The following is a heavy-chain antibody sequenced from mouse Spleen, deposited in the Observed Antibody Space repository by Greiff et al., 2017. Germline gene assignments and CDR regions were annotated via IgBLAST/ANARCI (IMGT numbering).Heavy chain of an antibody. Sequence: VHLVESGPELVKPGASVKLSCKASGYTFTSYDLNWVTQRPGQGLEWIGWIFPRDGSTKYNEKFKGQATLTVDTSSSTAYKELHSLTSEDAAVYFCARENYYRYGFAYWGQGTLVTVSA. V-gene: IGHV1-85*01. CDR3: ARENYYRYGFAY. D-gene: IGHD2-14*01. CDR1: GYTFTSYD. J-gene: IGHJ3*01. CDR2: IFPRDGST.